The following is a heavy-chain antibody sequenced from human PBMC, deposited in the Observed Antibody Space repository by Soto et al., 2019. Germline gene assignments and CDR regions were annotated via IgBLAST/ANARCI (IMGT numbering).Heavy chain of an antibody. CDR3: AKDSGRGGGSVFNY. V-gene: IGHV3-23*01. Sequence: EVQLLEFGGGLVQPGGSLRLSCAASGFTFSAYAMSWVRQAPGKGLEWVSAISGSGDNTYYAQSVKGRFTFSRDNSKNPLYLQMNSLKAEDTAVYYCAKDSGRGGGSVFNYWGQGTLVTVSS. D-gene: IGHD2-15*01. J-gene: IGHJ4*02. CDR2: ISGSGDNT. CDR1: GFTFSAYA.